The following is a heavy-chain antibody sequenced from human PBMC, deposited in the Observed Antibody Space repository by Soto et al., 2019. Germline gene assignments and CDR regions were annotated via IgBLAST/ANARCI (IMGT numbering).Heavy chain of an antibody. CDR1: GYSFSDFY. V-gene: IGHV1-2*02. CDR2: TFPNTGAI. Sequence: ASVKVSCKASGYSFSDFYLHWVRQAPGQGLEWMGWTFPNTGAIKYAQKFQGRVTMTRDTSINTAYMEVSGLTSDDTAVYYCAKLMITFRGVLDDSWCQGTLVTVSS. D-gene: IGHD3-16*01. CDR3: AKLMITFRGVLDDS. J-gene: IGHJ4*02.